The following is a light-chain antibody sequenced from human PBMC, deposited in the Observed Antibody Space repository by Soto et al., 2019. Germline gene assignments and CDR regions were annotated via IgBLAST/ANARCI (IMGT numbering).Light chain of an antibody. CDR3: QQFDSLPIT. CDR2: DGS. Sequence: DIQMTQSPSSLSASVGDRVTITCQASQDITTYLNWYQQKPGKAPRLLVYDGSNLDTGVPSRFSGSGSGTHFSLTISSLHPEDIATYYCQQFDSLPITFGQGTRLEI. V-gene: IGKV1-33*01. CDR1: QDITTY. J-gene: IGKJ5*01.